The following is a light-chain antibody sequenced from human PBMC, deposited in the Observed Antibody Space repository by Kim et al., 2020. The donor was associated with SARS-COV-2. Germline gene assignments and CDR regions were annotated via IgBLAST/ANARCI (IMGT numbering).Light chain of an antibody. CDR1: QSVGKNY. V-gene: IGKV3-20*01. J-gene: IGKJ4*01. CDR2: DAS. Sequence: SAGEGATLSCRASQSVGKNYLAWYQQKPGQAPRLLIYDASSRATGIPDRFSGSGSGTDFTLTIRRLEPEDFGVYYCQQYADAPLTFGGGTKVDIK. CDR3: QQYADAPLT.